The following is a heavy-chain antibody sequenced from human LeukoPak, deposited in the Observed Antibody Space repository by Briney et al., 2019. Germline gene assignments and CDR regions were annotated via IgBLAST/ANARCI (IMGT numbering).Heavy chain of an antibody. V-gene: IGHV3-53*01. J-gene: IGHJ6*02. CDR1: GFTVSSKY. CDR2: IYSGGST. CDR3: ARGHYYYDMDV. Sequence: GGSLRLSCAASGFTVSSKYMSWVRQAPGKGLEWVSVIYSGGSTDYADSVKGRFTISGANFKNTLYLQMDSLRAEDTAVYYCARGHYYYDMDVWGQGTTVTVSS.